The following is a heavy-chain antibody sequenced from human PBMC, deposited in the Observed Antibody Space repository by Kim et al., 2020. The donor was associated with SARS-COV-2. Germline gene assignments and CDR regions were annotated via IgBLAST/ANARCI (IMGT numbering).Heavy chain of an antibody. CDR1: GYTFTSYA. D-gene: IGHD3-3*01. CDR2: INAGNGNT. V-gene: IGHV1-3*01. J-gene: IGHJ4*02. CDR3: ARSRSFDFYYFDY. Sequence: ASVKVSCKASGYTFTSYAMHWVRQAPGQRLEWMGWINAGNGNTKYSQKFQGRVTITRDTSASTAYMELSSLRSEDTAVYYCARSRSFDFYYFDYWGQGTLVTVSS.